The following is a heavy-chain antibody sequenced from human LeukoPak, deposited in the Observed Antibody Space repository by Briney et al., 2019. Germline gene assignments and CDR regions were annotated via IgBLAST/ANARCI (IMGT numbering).Heavy chain of an antibody. V-gene: IGHV3-23*01. D-gene: IGHD3-22*01. CDR1: GFTFSSYA. CDR3: PKVEHQYYYDSSGRGYYYYMDV. CDR2: ISGRGGST. Sequence: GGSLRLSCAASGFTFSSYAMSWVRQAPGKGLEWVSSISGRGGSTYYADSVKGRFTISRDNSKNTLYLQMNSPRAADTAVYYCPKVEHQYYYDSSGRGYYYYMDVWGKGTTVTVSS. J-gene: IGHJ6*03.